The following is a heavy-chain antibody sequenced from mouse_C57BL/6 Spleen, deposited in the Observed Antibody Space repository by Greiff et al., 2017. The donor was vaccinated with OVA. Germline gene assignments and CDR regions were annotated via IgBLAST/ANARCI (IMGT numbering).Heavy chain of an antibody. CDR2: INYDGSST. CDR1: GFTFSDYY. V-gene: IGHV5-16*01. J-gene: IGHJ4*01. CDR3: ARYSNYPYYAMDY. D-gene: IGHD2-5*01. Sequence: DVMLVESAGGLVQPGRSMKLSCTASGFTFSDYYMAWVRQVPEKGLEWVANINYDGSSTYYLDSLKSRFIISRDNAKNILYLQMSSLKSEDTATYYCARYSNYPYYAMDYWGQGTSVTVSS.